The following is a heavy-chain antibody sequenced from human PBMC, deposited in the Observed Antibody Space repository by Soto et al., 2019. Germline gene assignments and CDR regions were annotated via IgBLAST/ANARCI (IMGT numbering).Heavy chain of an antibody. Sequence: GGSLRLSCAASGFTVSSNYMSWVRQAPGKGLEWVSVIYSGGSTYYADSVKGRFTISRDNSKNTLYLQMNSLRAEDTAVYYCAKAYNGVFPRRFDPWGQGTLVTVSS. CDR3: AKAYNGVFPRRFDP. CDR1: GFTVSSNY. J-gene: IGHJ5*02. D-gene: IGHD1-1*01. V-gene: IGHV3-53*01. CDR2: IYSGGST.